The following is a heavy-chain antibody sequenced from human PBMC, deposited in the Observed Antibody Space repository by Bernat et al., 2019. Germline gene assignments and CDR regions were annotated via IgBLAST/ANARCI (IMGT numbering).Heavy chain of an antibody. Sequence: QVQLVESGGGVVQPGRSLRLSCAASGFTFSSYGMHWVRQAPGKGLEWVAVIWYDGSNKYYADSVKGRVTISRDNSKNTLYLQMNSLRAEDTAVYYCARDPHITMIHFDYWGQGTLVTVSS. D-gene: IGHD3-22*01. CDR2: IWYDGSNK. V-gene: IGHV3-33*01. CDR1: GFTFSSYG. CDR3: ARDPHITMIHFDY. J-gene: IGHJ4*02.